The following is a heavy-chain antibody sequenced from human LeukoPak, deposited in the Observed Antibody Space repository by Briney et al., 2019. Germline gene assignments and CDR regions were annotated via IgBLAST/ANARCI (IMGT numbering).Heavy chain of an antibody. CDR2: IYTSGST. CDR1: GGSISSYY. V-gene: IGHV4-4*07. J-gene: IGHJ5*02. CDR3: ARDLPYYDILTGYFGGYNWFDP. Sequence: SETLSLTCTVSGGSISSYYWSWIRQPAGKGLEWIGRIYTSGSTNYNPSLKSRVTMSVDTSKNQFSLKLSSVTAADTAVYYCARDLPYYDILTGYFGGYNWFDPRGQGTLVTVSS. D-gene: IGHD3-9*01.